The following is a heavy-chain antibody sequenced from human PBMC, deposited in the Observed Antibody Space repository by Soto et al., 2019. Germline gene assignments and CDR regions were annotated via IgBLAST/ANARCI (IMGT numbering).Heavy chain of an antibody. D-gene: IGHD6-13*01. J-gene: IGHJ4*02. CDR2: INAGNGST. CDR1: GYTFTSYA. Sequence: ASVKVSCKASGYTFTSYAMHWVRQAPGQRLEWMGWINAGNGSTKYSQKFQGRVTITRDTSASTAYMELNSLRSEDTAVYYCARPHFSSSYYFDYWGQGTLVTVSS. V-gene: IGHV1-3*01. CDR3: ARPHFSSSYYFDY.